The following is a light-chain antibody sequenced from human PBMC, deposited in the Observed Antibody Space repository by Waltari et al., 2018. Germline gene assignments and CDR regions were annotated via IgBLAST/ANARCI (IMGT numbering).Light chain of an antibody. CDR1: EDIKNY. CDR2: AAS. V-gene: IGKV1-33*01. J-gene: IGKJ1*01. Sequence: DIQMTQSPSSLSASVGDRVTITRHAGEDIKNYVSCYQQKPETATKLLIYAASNVQAGVSSRFSRGGVATDFTFTISLQQPDVIATYCCQQYHTLLSFGQGTKVEIK. CDR3: QQYHTLLS.